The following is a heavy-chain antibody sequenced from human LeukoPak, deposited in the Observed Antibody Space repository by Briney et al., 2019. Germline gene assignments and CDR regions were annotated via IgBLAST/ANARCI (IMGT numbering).Heavy chain of an antibody. J-gene: IGHJ5*02. D-gene: IGHD2-2*01. CDR1: GGSISSGGYS. V-gene: IGHV4-30-4*07. CDR2: IYYSGST. Sequence: PSETLSLTCAVSGGSISSGGYSWSWIRQPPGKGLEWIGYIYYSGSTYYNPSLKSRVTISVDTSKNQFSLKLSSVTAADTAVYYCARGLGYCSSTSCSLFDPWGQGTLVTVSS. CDR3: ARGLGYCSSTSCSLFDP.